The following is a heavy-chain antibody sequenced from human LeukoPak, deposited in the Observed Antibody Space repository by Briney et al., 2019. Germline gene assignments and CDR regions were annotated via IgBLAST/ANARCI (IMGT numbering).Heavy chain of an antibody. D-gene: IGHD6-13*01. J-gene: IGHJ5*02. CDR3: ARDLGAAAGTPWFDP. CDR1: GVSISSYY. V-gene: IGHV4-59*01. Sequence: KASETLSLTCTVSGVSISSYYWSWIRQPPGKGLEWIGYIYYSGSTNYNPSLKSRVTISVDTSKNQFSLKLSSVTAADTAVYYCARDLGAAAGTPWFDPWGQGTLVTVSS. CDR2: IYYSGST.